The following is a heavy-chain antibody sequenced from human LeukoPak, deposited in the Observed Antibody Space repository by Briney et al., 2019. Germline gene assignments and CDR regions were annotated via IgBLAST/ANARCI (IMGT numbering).Heavy chain of an antibody. Sequence: SETLSLTCTVSGGSISNSDYYWGWIRQPPGKGLEWIGSIYYSGLTYYNPSLTSRLTISVDTSKNQFSLKLISVTASATAVYYCSRSGQYGSGSYYWFDPWGQGTLVTVSS. CDR2: IYYSGLT. J-gene: IGHJ5*02. D-gene: IGHD3-10*01. CDR3: SRSGQYGSGSYYWFDP. V-gene: IGHV4-39*01. CDR1: GGSISNSDYY.